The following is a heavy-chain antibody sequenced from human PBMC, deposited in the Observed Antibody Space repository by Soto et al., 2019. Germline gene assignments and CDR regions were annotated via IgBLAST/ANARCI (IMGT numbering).Heavy chain of an antibody. CDR1: GGSISSGGYY. D-gene: IGHD2-2*01. Sequence: KPSETLSLTCTVSGGSISSGGYYWSWIRQHPGKGLEWIGYIYYSGSTYYNPSLKSRVTISVDTSKNQFSLKLSSVTAADTAVYYCARAHTVVVPAAPPSSWFDPWGQGTLVTVSS. CDR2: IYYSGST. CDR3: ARAHTVVVPAAPPSSWFDP. J-gene: IGHJ5*02. V-gene: IGHV4-31*03.